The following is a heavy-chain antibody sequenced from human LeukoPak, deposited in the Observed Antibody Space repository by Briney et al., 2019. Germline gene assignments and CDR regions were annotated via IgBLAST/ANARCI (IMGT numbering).Heavy chain of an antibody. D-gene: IGHD3-22*01. CDR3: ARGTTNYYDSSGYYPTGGY. V-gene: IGHV3-11*01. Sequence: GGSLRLSCAASEFTFSDYYMSLIRQAPGKGLEWVSYSSSSGSTIYYADSVKGRFTISRDNAKNSLYLQMNSLRAEDTAVYYCARGTTNYYDSSGYYPTGGYWGQGTLVTVSS. CDR1: EFTFSDYY. J-gene: IGHJ4*02. CDR2: SSSSGSTI.